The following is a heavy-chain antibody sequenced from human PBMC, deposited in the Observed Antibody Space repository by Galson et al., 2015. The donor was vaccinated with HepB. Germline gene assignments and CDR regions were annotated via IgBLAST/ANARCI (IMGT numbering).Heavy chain of an antibody. CDR1: GGTFSSYA. CDR2: IIPIFGTA. J-gene: IGHJ6*02. D-gene: IGHD2-2*01. V-gene: IGHV1-69*06. CDR3: ASGSSTSCYACYYYGMDV. Sequence: SVKVSCKASGGTFSSYAISWVRQAPGQGLEWMGGIIPIFGTANYAQKFQGRVTITADKSTSTAYMELSSLRSEDTAVYYCASGSSTSCYACYYYGMDVWGQGTTVTVSS.